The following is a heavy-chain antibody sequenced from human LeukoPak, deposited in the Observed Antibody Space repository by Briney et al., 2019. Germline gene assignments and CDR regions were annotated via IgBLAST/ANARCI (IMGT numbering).Heavy chain of an antibody. CDR3: ARDNTYMFDY. Sequence: GGSLRLSCAASGFTFSSYSINWVRQAPGKGLEWVSCVSSTSSFIYYADSVKGRFTISRDNAKNTLYLEMDRLRAEDTAVYYCARDNTYMFDYWGQGTQVTVSS. D-gene: IGHD2-2*02. CDR2: VSSTSSFI. V-gene: IGHV3-21*01. J-gene: IGHJ4*02. CDR1: GFTFSSYS.